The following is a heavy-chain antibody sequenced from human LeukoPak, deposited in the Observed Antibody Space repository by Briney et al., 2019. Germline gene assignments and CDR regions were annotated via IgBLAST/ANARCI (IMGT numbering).Heavy chain of an antibody. CDR1: GGSIRSYY. Sequence: PSETLSLTCTVSGGSIRSYYWSWIRQPPGKGLEWIGYFHNSGTSTYNPSLKSRVTISADTSKNQFSLKLNSLTTADTAVYYCTRGAGWLIDYWGQGILVTVSS. J-gene: IGHJ4*02. CDR2: FHNSGTS. CDR3: TRGAGWLIDY. D-gene: IGHD3-16*01. V-gene: IGHV4-59*01.